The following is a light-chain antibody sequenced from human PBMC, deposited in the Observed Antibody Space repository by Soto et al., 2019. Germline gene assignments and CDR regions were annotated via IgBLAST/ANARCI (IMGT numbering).Light chain of an antibody. CDR1: SSNIGAGYD. CDR2: GNS. Sequence: QSVLTQPPSVSGAPGQRVTISCTGSSSNIGAGYDVHWYQQLPGTAPKLLIYGNSNRPSGVPDRFSGSKSGTSASLAITGLQDEDEADYYCQSYDSSLSKYVFGTGTKLTVL. J-gene: IGLJ1*01. V-gene: IGLV1-40*01. CDR3: QSYDSSLSKYV.